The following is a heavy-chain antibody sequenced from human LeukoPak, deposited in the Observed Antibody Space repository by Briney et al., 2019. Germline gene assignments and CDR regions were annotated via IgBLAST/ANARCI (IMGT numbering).Heavy chain of an antibody. D-gene: IGHD5-12*01. CDR2: IIPILGIA. Sequence: VASVKVSCKASGGTFSSYTISWVRQALGQGLEWMGRIIPILGIANYAQKFQGRVTITADKSTSTAYMELSSLRSEDTAVYYCARPRGIVVTIEVFDYWGQGPLVTVSS. CDR1: GGTFSSYT. J-gene: IGHJ4*02. CDR3: ARPRGIVVTIEVFDY. V-gene: IGHV1-69*02.